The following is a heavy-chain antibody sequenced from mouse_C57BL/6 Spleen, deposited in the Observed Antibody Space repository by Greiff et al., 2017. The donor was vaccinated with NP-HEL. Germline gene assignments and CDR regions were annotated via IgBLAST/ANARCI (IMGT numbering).Heavy chain of an antibody. J-gene: IGHJ2*01. Sequence: QVQLKQSGAELVRPGTSVKMSCKASGYTFTNYWIGWAKQRPGHGLEWIGDIYPGGGYTNYNEKFKGKATLTADKSSSTAYMQFSSLTSEDSAIYYCARGGRVTTNYFDYWGQGTTLTVSS. D-gene: IGHD2-2*01. V-gene: IGHV1-63*01. CDR2: IYPGGGYT. CDR3: ARGGRVTTNYFDY. CDR1: GYTFTNYW.